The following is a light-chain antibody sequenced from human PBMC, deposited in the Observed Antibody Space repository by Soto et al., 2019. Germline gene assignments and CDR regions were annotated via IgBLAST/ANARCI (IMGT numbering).Light chain of an antibody. V-gene: IGKV3-20*01. CDR1: QGVSSSY. CDR3: DEYGSYPRHT. Sequence: EIVLTQSPGTLSLSPGERVTLSCRASQGVSSSYLAWYQQKPGQAPRLLLYGASIRATDIPDRFSGSRSGTAFSHTISRLEPEDFAVSYCDEYGSYPRHTVGQGTRLEIK. J-gene: IGKJ2*01. CDR2: GAS.